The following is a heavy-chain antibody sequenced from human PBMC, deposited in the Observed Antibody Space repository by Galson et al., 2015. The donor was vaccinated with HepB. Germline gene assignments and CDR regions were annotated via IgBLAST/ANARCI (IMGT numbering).Heavy chain of an antibody. CDR1: GGSINYYY. V-gene: IGHV4-59*01. J-gene: IGHJ3*02. CDR3: ARPQGVVRGPFPGSDPFSI. D-gene: IGHD4-23*01. Sequence: ETLSLTCTVSGGSINYYYWRWIRQSPGRGLEWIGYISDSGNTNYHPSLKSRVTISLDTSKNQFSLKLNSVTAADTAVYYCARPQGVVRGPFPGSDPFSIWGQGTMVTVSS. CDR2: ISDSGNT.